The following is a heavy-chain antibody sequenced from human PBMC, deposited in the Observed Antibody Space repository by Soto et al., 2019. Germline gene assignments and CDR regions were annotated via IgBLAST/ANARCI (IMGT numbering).Heavy chain of an antibody. D-gene: IGHD3-22*01. CDR3: ARGGYYDSSGSRNYHYYGMDV. V-gene: IGHV1-46*01. CDR2: INLSGGST. Sequence: GASVKVSCKASGYTFTSYYMHWVRQAPGQGLEWMGIINLSGGSTSYAQKFQGRVTMTRDTSTSTVYMELSSLRSEDTAVYYCARGGYYDSSGSRNYHYYGMDVWGQGTTVTVSS. CDR1: GYTFTSYY. J-gene: IGHJ6*02.